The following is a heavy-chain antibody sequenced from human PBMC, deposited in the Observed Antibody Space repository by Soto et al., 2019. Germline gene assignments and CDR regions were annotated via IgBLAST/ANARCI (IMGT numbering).Heavy chain of an antibody. V-gene: IGHV5-10-1*01. Sequence: PGESLKISCKGSGYSFTSYWISWVRQMPGKGLEWMGRIDPSDSYTNYSPSFQGHVTISADKSISTAYLQWSSLKASDTAMYYFAKAPPLAYYYGSGYNWFDPWGQGTLVTVSS. CDR1: GYSFTSYW. D-gene: IGHD3-10*01. J-gene: IGHJ5*02. CDR3: AKAPPLAYYYGSGYNWFDP. CDR2: IDPSDSYT.